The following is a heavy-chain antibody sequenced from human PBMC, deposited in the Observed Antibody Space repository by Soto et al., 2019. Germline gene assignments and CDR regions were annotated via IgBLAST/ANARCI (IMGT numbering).Heavy chain of an antibody. V-gene: IGHV3-23*01. D-gene: IGHD1-26*01. CDR1: GFTFSSYA. J-gene: IGHJ5*02. Sequence: GGSLRLSCAASGFTFSSYAMSWVRQGPGKGLEWVSAISGSGCSTYYADSVKGRFTISRDNSKNTLYLQMNSLRAEDTAVYYCAKDREVGATGWFDPWGQGTLVTVSS. CDR2: ISGSGCST. CDR3: AKDREVGATGWFDP.